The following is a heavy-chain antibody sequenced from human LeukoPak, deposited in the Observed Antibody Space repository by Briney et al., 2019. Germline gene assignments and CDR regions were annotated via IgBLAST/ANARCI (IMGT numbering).Heavy chain of an antibody. Sequence: PSETLSLTCVVSGYSIRNGDYWGWIRQSPGKGLEWIASMYNSVSIHYNPSLKSRVTILVDTSKNEFSLKMRSVTAPDTAVYYFARNQNPGFFDFWGQGTLANVLS. V-gene: IGHV4-38-2*01. D-gene: IGHD1-14*01. J-gene: IGHJ4*02. CDR2: MYNSVSI. CDR3: ARNQNPGFFDF. CDR1: GYSIRNGDY.